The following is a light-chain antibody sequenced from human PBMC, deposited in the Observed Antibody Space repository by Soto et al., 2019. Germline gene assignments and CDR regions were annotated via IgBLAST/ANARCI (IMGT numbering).Light chain of an antibody. J-gene: IGLJ3*02. CDR3: SSHAGNNMV. V-gene: IGLV2-8*01. CDR2: EVT. Sequence: QSALTQPASASGSPGQSVTISCTGTSSDVGAYNYVSWYQQHPGKAPQLVIYEVTKRPSGVPDRFSGSKSGNTASLTVSGVQAEDEADYYCSSHAGNNMVFGGGTKVTVL. CDR1: SSDVGAYNY.